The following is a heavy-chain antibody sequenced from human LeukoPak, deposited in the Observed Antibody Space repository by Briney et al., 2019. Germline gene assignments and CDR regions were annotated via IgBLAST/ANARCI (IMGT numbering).Heavy chain of an antibody. CDR2: INEDGSKI. D-gene: IGHD3-10*01. CDR1: GFRLDNYW. J-gene: IGHJ4*02. V-gene: IGHV3-7*05. Sequence: GGSLRLSCEASGFRLDNYWMTWVRQAPGKGLEWVADINEDGSKIYSLDSVKGRFTISRDNAKNSLSLQLNTLRAEDTAVYYCARWSHVSGRWFLDNWGRGTLVTVSS. CDR3: ARWSHVSGRWFLDN.